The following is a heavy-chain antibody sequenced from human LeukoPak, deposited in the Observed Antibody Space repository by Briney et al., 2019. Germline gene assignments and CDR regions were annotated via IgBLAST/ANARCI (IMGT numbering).Heavy chain of an antibody. CDR1: GFSISLGYY. Sequence: SETLSLTCDVSGFSISLGYYWVWIRQPAGQGLEWIGSIHPSGTTFYNSSLNSRITMTIDAPKNQFSLRLSLVTAVDTAVYFCGTERERRITDWGQGTLVTASS. J-gene: IGHJ4*02. CDR2: IHPSGTT. CDR3: GTERERRITD. D-gene: IGHD1-1*01. V-gene: IGHV4-38-2*02.